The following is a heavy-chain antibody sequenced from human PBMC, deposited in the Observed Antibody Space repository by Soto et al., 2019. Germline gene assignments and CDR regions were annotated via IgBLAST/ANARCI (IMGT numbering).Heavy chain of an antibody. CDR3: ARVPEAGRPLFDY. Sequence: GGSLRLSCVASGFNFSYNAMHWVRQAPGKGLEWVAEIWYDGSNEYYGDSVKGRFTISRDNSKNTLYLQLNSLRAEDTAVYYCARVPEAGRPLFDYWGQGALVTVSS. D-gene: IGHD6-6*01. J-gene: IGHJ4*02. CDR2: IWYDGSNE. V-gene: IGHV3-33*08. CDR1: GFNFSYNA.